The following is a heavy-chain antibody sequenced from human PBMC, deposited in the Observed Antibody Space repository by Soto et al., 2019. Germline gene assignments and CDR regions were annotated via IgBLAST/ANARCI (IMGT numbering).Heavy chain of an antibody. Sequence: PGGSLRLSCAASGFTFSSYAMSWVRQAPGKGLEWVSAISGSGGSTYYADSVKGRFIISRDNSKNTLYLQMNSLRAEDTAVYYCTRGLGVWHFDLWGQGTPVTVSS. D-gene: IGHD3-16*01. J-gene: IGHJ4*02. V-gene: IGHV3-23*01. CDR1: GFTFSSYA. CDR2: ISGSGGST. CDR3: TRGLGVWHFDL.